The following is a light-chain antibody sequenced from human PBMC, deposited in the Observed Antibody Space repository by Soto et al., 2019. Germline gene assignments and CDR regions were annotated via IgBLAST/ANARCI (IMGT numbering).Light chain of an antibody. CDR1: ESISSSF. V-gene: IGKV3D-20*02. CDR3: QQRSNLVS. CDR2: DAS. J-gene: IGKJ5*01. Sequence: EIVLTQSPGTLSLSPGERATLSCRASESISSSFLAWFQQKRGQAPRLLISDASTRATGIPARFSGSGSGTDFTLTISSLEPEDFAVYYCQQRSNLVSFGPGTRLEI.